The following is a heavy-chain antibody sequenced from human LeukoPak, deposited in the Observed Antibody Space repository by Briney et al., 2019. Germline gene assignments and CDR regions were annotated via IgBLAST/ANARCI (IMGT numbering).Heavy chain of an antibody. Sequence: GGSLRLSCAASGFTFSSYWMHWVRQAPGEGLVWVSRINSDGSNTNYADSVKGRFTISRDNAKNTLYLQMNSLRAEDTAVYYCAISPEFDNWGQGTLVTVSS. V-gene: IGHV3-74*01. J-gene: IGHJ4*02. CDR2: INSDGSNT. CDR1: GFTFSSYW. D-gene: IGHD1-14*01. CDR3: AISPEFDN.